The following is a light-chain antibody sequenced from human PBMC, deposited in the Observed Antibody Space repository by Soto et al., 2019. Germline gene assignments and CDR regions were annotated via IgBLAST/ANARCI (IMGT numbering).Light chain of an antibody. CDR2: TTN. CDR3: AAWDGSLMWV. V-gene: IGLV1-44*01. Sequence: QSVLTQPPSASRTPGQRVTISCSGTSSNIGSNYVNWYQQLPGTAPKLLIHTTNQRPSGVPDLFSGSKSGTSASLAISGLQSEDEADYYCAAWDGSLMWVFGTRTKVTVL. J-gene: IGLJ1*01. CDR1: SSNIGSNY.